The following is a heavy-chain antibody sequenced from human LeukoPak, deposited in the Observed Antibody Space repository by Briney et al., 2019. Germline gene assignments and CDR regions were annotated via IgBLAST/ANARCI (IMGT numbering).Heavy chain of an antibody. CDR1: GYTFTGYY. V-gene: IGHV1-2*06. CDR3: ARDRVLTYYYDSSGYYTDY. CDR2: INPNSGGT. D-gene: IGHD3-22*01. J-gene: IGHJ4*02. Sequence: GASVKVSCKASGYTFTGYYMHWVRQAPGQGLEWMGRINPNSGGTNYAQKFQGRVTMTRDTSISTAYMELSRLRSDDTAVYYCARDRVLTYYYDSSGYYTDYWGQGTLVTVSS.